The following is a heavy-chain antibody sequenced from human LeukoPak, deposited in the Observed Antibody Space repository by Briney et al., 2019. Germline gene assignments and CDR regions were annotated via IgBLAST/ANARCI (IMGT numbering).Heavy chain of an antibody. CDR3: ARAPSSSSRISDY. CDR1: GGTFSSYA. V-gene: IGHV1-69*04. Sequence: ASVKVSCKASGGTFSSYAISWVRQAPGQGLEWMGRIIPILGIANYAQKFQGRVTITADKSTSTAYMELSSLRSEDTAVYYCARAPSSSSRISDYWGQGTLVTVSS. D-gene: IGHD6-6*01. J-gene: IGHJ4*02. CDR2: IIPILGIA.